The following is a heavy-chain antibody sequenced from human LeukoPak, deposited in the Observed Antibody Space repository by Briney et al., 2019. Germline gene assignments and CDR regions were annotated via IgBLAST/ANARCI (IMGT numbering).Heavy chain of an antibody. J-gene: IGHJ4*02. CDR1: GGSISSYY. CDR3: ARDEGRDGYNSY. CDR2: IYYIGST. D-gene: IGHD5-24*01. V-gene: IGHV4-59*01. Sequence: SETLSLTCTVSGGSISSYYRSWIRQPPGKWMEWIGYIYYIGSTNTNPSLKSRVTISVETPKTQFSLKLSSVTAADTAVYYCARDEGRDGYNSYWGQGTLVTVSS.